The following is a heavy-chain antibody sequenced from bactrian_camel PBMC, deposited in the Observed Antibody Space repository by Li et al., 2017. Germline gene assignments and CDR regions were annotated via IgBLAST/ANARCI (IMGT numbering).Heavy chain of an antibody. CDR1: GYTSTTSC. V-gene: IGHV3S1*01. D-gene: IGHD4*01. CDR2: IATGSGNT. Sequence: HVQLVESGGGSVQAGESRRLSCVTSGYTSTTSCVAWVRQAPGKEREGVARIATGSGNTYYADSVKRRFTISHDRAANTAYLQMNSLKPEDTAVYHCAADSAWIGTRCDGLDYWGKGTQVT. J-gene: IGHJ7*01.